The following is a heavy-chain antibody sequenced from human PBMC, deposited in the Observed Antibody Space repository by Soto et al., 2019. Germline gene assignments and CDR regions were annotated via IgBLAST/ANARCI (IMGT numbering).Heavy chain of an antibody. D-gene: IGHD2-8*01. CDR1: GFTFSSYW. J-gene: IGHJ6*03. V-gene: IGHV3-7*01. CDR3: ARACCTNGVCYPYYYYYMDV. Sequence: GGSLRLSCAASGFTFSSYWMSWVRQAPGKGLEWVANIKQDGSEKNYVDSVKGRFTISRDNAKNSLYLQMNSLRAEDTAVYYCARACCTNGVCYPYYYYYMDVWGKGTTVTVSS. CDR2: IKQDGSEK.